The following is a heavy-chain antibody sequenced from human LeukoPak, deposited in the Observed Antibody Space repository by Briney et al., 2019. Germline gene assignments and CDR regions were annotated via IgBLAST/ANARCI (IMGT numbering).Heavy chain of an antibody. V-gene: IGHV4-59*12. J-gene: IGHJ4*02. D-gene: IGHD3-16*01. CDR2: IYYSGST. Sequence: PSETLSLTCTVSGGSISSYYWSWIRQPPGKGLEWIGYIYYSGSTNYNPSLKSRVTISVDTSKNQFPLKLSSVTAADTAVYYCAREGSGEVAPLDYWGQGTLVTVSS. CDR1: GGSISSYY. CDR3: AREGSGEVAPLDY.